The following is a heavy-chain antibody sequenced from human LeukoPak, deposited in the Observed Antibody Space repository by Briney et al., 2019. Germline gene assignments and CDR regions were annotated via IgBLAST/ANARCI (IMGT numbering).Heavy chain of an antibody. V-gene: IGHV4-59*01. D-gene: IGHD3-16*01. J-gene: IGHJ4*02. Sequence: SETLSLTCTVSGGSISSYYWSWIRQPPGKGLEWIGYIYYSGSTNYNPSLKSRVTISVDTSKNQFSLKLSSVTAADTAVYYCARDLGGPFDYWGQGTLVTVSS. CDR2: IYYSGST. CDR3: ARDLGGPFDY. CDR1: GGSISSYY.